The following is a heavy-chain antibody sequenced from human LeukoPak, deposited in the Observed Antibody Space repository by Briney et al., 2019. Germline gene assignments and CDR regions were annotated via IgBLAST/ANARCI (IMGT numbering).Heavy chain of an antibody. V-gene: IGHV4-30-4*01. Sequence: SETLSLTCSVSDGSINSYYWSWIRQPPGKGLEWIGYIYYSGSTYYNPSLKSRVTISVDTSKNQFSLKLSSVTAADTAVYYCARGKSSTSFDYWGQGTLVTVSS. D-gene: IGHD2-2*01. J-gene: IGHJ4*02. CDR3: ARGKSSTSFDY. CDR2: IYYSGST. CDR1: DGSINSYY.